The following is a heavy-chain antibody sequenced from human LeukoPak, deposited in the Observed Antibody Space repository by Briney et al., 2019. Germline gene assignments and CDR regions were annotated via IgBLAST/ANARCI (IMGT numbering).Heavy chain of an antibody. D-gene: IGHD1-26*01. CDR3: AKVRLREWELLTGFDY. Sequence: PGGSLRLSCAASGFTVSSNYMSWVRQAPGKGLEWVSVIYSGGSTYYADSVKGRFTISRDNSKNTLYLQMNSLRAEDTAVYYCAKVRLREWELLTGFDYWGQGTLVTVSS. CDR1: GFTVSSNY. J-gene: IGHJ4*02. CDR2: IYSGGST. V-gene: IGHV3-66*01.